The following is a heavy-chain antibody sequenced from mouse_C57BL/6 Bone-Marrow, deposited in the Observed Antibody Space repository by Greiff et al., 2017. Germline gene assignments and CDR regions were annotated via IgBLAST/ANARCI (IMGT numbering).Heavy chain of an antibody. CDR3: ARRGSYYAMDY. V-gene: IGHV1-19*01. CDR2: INPYNGGT. J-gene: IGHJ4*01. CDR1: GYTFTDYY. Sequence: EVQRVESGPVLVKPGASVKMSCKASGYTFTDYYMNWVKQSHGKSLEWIGVINPYNGGTSYNQKFKGKATLTVDKSSSTAYMELNSLTSEDSAVYYCARRGSYYAMDYWGQGTSVTVSS.